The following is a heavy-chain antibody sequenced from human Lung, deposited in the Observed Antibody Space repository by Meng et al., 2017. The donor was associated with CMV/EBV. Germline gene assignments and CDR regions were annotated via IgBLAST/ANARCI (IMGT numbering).Heavy chain of an antibody. CDR1: GFTFSTHT. J-gene: IGHJ6*04. V-gene: IGHV3-21*01. Sequence: GEFXKISCAASGFTFSTHTMNWVRQAPGKGLEWGSTISSGIGSYIYYADRVKGRFTISRDNAKNSLYLQMNSLRAEDTAVYYCARDSTVSRRWDGMDVWGEGXTVTVSS. CDR3: ARDSTVSRRWDGMDV. D-gene: IGHD4-11*01. CDR2: ISSGIGSYI.